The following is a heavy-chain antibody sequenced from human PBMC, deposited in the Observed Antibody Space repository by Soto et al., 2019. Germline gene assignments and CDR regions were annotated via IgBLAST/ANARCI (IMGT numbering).Heavy chain of an antibody. J-gene: IGHJ4*02. CDR2: IYYSGST. V-gene: IGHV4-39*01. CDR3: ARHDRGYYYYFDY. Sequence: SETLSLTCTVSGGSISSSSYYWGWIRQPPGQGLEWIGCIYYSGSTYYNPSLKSRFTISVDTSKNPFSLKLISVTAADTAVYYCARHDRGYYYYFDYWGQGTLVTVSS. CDR1: GGSISSSSYY. D-gene: IGHD3-22*01.